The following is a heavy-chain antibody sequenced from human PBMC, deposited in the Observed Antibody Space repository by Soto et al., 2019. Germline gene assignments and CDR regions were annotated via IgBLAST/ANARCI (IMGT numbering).Heavy chain of an antibody. Sequence: SETLSFTCAVYGGSVSGSYWRWIRQPPGRGLEWIGEINHSGSTNYSPSLKSRVTILVDTSKNQFSLQLSSVTAADTAMYYCARGDFAWEPSTDYWGQGTLVTVDS. CDR3: ARGDFAWEPSTDY. J-gene: IGHJ4*02. CDR1: GGSVSGSY. V-gene: IGHV4-34*01. CDR2: INHSGST. D-gene: IGHD3-3*01.